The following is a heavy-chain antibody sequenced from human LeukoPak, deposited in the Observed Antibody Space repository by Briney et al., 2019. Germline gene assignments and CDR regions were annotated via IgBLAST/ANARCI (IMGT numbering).Heavy chain of an antibody. CDR3: AKGIDWYYYYGMDV. Sequence: GGSLRLSCAASGFTFSSYAMSWVRQAPGKGLEWVSAISGSGGSTYYADSVKGRFTISRDNSKNTLYLQMNSLRAEDTAVNYCAKGIDWYYYYGMDVWGQGTTVTVSS. D-gene: IGHD3-9*01. CDR1: GFTFSSYA. V-gene: IGHV3-23*01. J-gene: IGHJ6*02. CDR2: ISGSGGST.